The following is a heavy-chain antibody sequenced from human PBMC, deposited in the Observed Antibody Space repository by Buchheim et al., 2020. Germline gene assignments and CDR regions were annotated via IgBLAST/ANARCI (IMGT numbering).Heavy chain of an antibody. V-gene: IGHV1-69*04. CDR3: ARGFGGIARD. Sequence: QVHLVQSGADVKKVGSSVKVACKASEGTFGSDAISWVRQAPGQGLEWLGRTMPLAGITNYAQQFQGRVTLTADKSPSTAYLELTNLRSDDSGTYYCARGFGGIARDWGQGTL. CDR2: TMPLAGIT. D-gene: IGHD2-15*01. CDR1: EGTFGSDA. J-gene: IGHJ4*02.